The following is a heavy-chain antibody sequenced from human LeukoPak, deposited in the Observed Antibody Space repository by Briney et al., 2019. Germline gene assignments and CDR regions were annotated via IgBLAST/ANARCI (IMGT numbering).Heavy chain of an antibody. D-gene: IGHD6-13*01. CDR1: GGSISIYY. CDR2: IYTSGST. CDR3: AREYTGYSSSWYIDY. J-gene: IGHJ4*02. Sequence: SETLSLTCTVSGGSISIYYWSWIRQPAGKGLEWIGRIYTSGSTNYNSSLKSRVTMSVDTSKNQFSLKLSSVTAADTAVYYCAREYTGYSSSWYIDYWGQGTLVTVSS. V-gene: IGHV4-4*07.